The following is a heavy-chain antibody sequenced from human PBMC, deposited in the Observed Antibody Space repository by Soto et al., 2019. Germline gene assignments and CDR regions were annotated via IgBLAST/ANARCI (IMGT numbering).Heavy chain of an antibody. Sequence: PGGSLRLSCAASGFTFSSYAMHWVRQAPGKGLEWVAVISYDGSNKYYADSVKGRFTISRDNSKNTVFLQMNSLRGEDTAVYYCARDRIEAAGTPRFNYYYGMDVWGQGTTVTVSS. J-gene: IGHJ6*02. CDR3: ARDRIEAAGTPRFNYYYGMDV. D-gene: IGHD6-13*01. CDR2: ISYDGSNK. V-gene: IGHV3-30*14. CDR1: GFTFSSYA.